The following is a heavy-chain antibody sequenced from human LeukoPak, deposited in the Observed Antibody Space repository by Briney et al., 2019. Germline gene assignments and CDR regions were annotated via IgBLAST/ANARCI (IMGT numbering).Heavy chain of an antibody. J-gene: IGHJ4*02. CDR3: AKDLYYDLLMGTFDH. CDR2: IRYDGSNK. V-gene: IGHV3-30*02. CDR1: GFTFSSYG. D-gene: IGHD3-9*01. Sequence: PGGSLRLSCAASGFTFSSYGMHWVRQAPGKGLEWVAFIRYDGSNKYYADSVKGRFTISRDNSKNTMDLQMNSLRAEDTAVYYCAKDLYYDLLMGTFDHWGQGTLVTVSS.